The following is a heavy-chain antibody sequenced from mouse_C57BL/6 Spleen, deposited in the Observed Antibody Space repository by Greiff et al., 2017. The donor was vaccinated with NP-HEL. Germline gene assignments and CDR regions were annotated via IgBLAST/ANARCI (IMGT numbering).Heavy chain of an antibody. CDR2: IYPRSGNT. V-gene: IGHV1-81*01. CDR1: GYTFTSYG. J-gene: IGHJ2*01. D-gene: IGHD1-1*01. Sequence: QVQLQQSGAELARPGASVKLSCKASGYTFTSYGISWVKQRPGQGLEWIGEIYPRSGNTYYNEKFKGKATLTADKSSSTAYMELRSLTSEDSAVYFCARDYYGSSYGYFDYWGQGTTLTVSS. CDR3: ARDYYGSSYGYFDY.